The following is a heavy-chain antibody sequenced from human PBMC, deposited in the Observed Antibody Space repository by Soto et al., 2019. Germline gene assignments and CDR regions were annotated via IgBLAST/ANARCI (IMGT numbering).Heavy chain of an antibody. D-gene: IGHD4-17*01. CDR1: GFTFSSYG. V-gene: IGHV3-30*18. Sequence: QVQLVESGGGVVQPGRSLRLSCAASGFTFSSYGMHWVRQAPGKGLEWVAVISYDGSNKYYADSVKGRFTISRDNSKNKLYLQMNSLRAEDTAVYYCAKDHDYGIYWGQGTLVTVSS. CDR2: ISYDGSNK. J-gene: IGHJ4*02. CDR3: AKDHDYGIY.